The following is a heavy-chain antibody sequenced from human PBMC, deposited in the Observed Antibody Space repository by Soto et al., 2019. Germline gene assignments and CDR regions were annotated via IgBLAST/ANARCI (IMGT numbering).Heavy chain of an antibody. Sequence: QVQLVESGGGVVQPGRSPRLSCAASGFTFSSYGMHWVRQAPGKGLEWVAVISYDGSNKYYADSVKGRFTISRDNSKNTLYLQMNSLRAEDTAVYYCAKDRLKIVVVAATLDYWGQGTLVTVSS. D-gene: IGHD2-15*01. CDR1: GFTFSSYG. J-gene: IGHJ4*02. CDR3: AKDRLKIVVVAATLDY. CDR2: ISYDGSNK. V-gene: IGHV3-30*18.